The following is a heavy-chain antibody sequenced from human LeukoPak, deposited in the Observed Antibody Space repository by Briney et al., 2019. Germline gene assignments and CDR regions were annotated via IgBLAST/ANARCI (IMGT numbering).Heavy chain of an antibody. J-gene: IGHJ3*02. CDR1: GGSFSGYY. Sequence: SETLSLTCAVYGGSFSGYYWSWIRQPPGKGLEWIGEVNHSGSTNYNPSLKSRVTISVDTSKNQFSLKLSSVTAADTGVYYCARKYCGGDCYPPKEAFDIWGQGTMVTVSS. CDR2: VNHSGST. CDR3: ARKYCGGDCYPPKEAFDI. D-gene: IGHD2-21*02. V-gene: IGHV4-34*01.